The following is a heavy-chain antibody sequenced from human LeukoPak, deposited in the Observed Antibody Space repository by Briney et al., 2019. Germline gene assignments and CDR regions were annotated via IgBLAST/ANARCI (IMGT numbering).Heavy chain of an antibody. CDR1: GFTFSSYW. D-gene: IGHD6-19*01. J-gene: IGHJ4*02. V-gene: IGHV3-48*01. CDR2: ISSSSSTI. CDR3: ARVAGLAGTGDFDY. Sequence: GGSLRLSCAASGFTFSSYWMSWVRQAPGKGLEWVSYISSSSSTIYYADSVKGRFTISRDNAKNSLYLQLNSLRAEDTAVYYCARVAGLAGTGDFDYWGQGTLVTVSS.